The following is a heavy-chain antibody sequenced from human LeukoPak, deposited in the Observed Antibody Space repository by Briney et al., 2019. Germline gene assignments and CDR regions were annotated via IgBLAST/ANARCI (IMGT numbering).Heavy chain of an antibody. CDR1: GGSISSSSYY. CDR2: IKQDGSEK. D-gene: IGHD6-19*01. Sequence: ETLSLTCTVSGGSISSSSYYWGWIRQAPGKGLEWVANIKQDGSEKYYVDSVKGRFTISRDNAKNSLYLQMNSLRAEDTAVYYCARVSVAGTFYYYYYMDVWGKGTTVTISS. J-gene: IGHJ6*03. CDR3: ARVSVAGTFYYYYYMDV. V-gene: IGHV3-7*04.